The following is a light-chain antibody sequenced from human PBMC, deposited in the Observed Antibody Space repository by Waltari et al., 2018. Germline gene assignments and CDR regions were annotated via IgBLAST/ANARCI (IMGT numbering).Light chain of an antibody. CDR3: QSADSSGSVV. V-gene: IGLV3-25*03. CDR1: AFSKQY. Sequence: SFELTQPPSLSVSPGQTARITRPGDAFSKQYPTWHQQRLGLAPVLVIYKDTERPSGIPERFSGSSSGTTVTLTISGVQAEDEADYYCQSADSSGSVVFGGGTKLTVL. CDR2: KDT. J-gene: IGLJ2*01.